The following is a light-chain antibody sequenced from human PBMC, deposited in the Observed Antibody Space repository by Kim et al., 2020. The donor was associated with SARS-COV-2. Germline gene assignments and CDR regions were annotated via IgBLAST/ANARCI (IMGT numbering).Light chain of an antibody. Sequence: ANINCKSSHNVIYNSNNKNDLAWYQQKPGQAPKLLIDWASTRESGVYYRVSGSGSETDFTLPISSLQAEDVAVYYCQQYYSTPPSFGQGTKLEI. CDR1: HNVIYNSNNKND. V-gene: IGKV4-1*01. J-gene: IGKJ2*03. CDR2: WAS. CDR3: QQYYSTPPS.